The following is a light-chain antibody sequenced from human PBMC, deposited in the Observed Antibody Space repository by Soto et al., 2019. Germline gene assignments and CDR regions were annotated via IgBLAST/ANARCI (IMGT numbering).Light chain of an antibody. Sequence: EIVMTQSPAILSVSPGETATLFCRASQSVSSNLAWYQQKPGQAPRLLIYGASTRATDVPARFSGSGSGTDFTLTISSLQSEDFAVCYCQQYNNWPPPITFGQGTRLEIK. CDR2: GAS. J-gene: IGKJ5*01. CDR3: QQYNNWPPPIT. V-gene: IGKV3-15*01. CDR1: QSVSSN.